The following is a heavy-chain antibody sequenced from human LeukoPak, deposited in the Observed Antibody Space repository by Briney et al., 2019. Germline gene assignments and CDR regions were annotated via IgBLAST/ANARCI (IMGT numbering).Heavy chain of an antibody. V-gene: IGHV3-23*01. CDR3: AKGVSRDGYNLGY. CDR2: ISGSGGST. J-gene: IGHJ4*02. D-gene: IGHD5-24*01. Sequence: GGSLRLSCAASGFTFSSYGMSWVRQAPGKGLEWVSAISGSGGSTYYADSVKGRFTISRDNAKNSLYLQMNSLRAEDTAVYYCAKGVSRDGYNLGYWGQGTLVTVSS. CDR1: GFTFSSYG.